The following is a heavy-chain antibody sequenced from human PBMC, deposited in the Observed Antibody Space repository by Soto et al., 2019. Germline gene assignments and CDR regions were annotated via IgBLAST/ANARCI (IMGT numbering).Heavy chain of an antibody. CDR1: GDTDSSNSSA. V-gene: IGHV6-1*01. CDR3: ARAWYYYETREPTRATYTGSYA. D-gene: IGHD3-10*01. Sequence: SQTLSLTCAISGDTDSSNSSAWNSIRQSPSRGLEWLGRTYFRSKWYNDYAVSVKSRITINPDTSRNHFYLQLNSVTPEDAAVYYCARAWYYYETREPTRATYTGSYARGQG. J-gene: IGHJ4*02. CDR2: TYFRSKWYN.